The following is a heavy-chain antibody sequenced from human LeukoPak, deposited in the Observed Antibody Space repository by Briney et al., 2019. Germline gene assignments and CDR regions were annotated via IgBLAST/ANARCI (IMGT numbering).Heavy chain of an antibody. V-gene: IGHV3-48*01. J-gene: IGHJ3*02. CDR1: GFTFSSYS. CDR3: ARDLGQWELLALAPQEGAFDI. D-gene: IGHD1-26*01. CDR2: ISSSSSTI. Sequence: PAGGSLRLSCAASGFTFSSYSMNWVRQAPGKGLEWVSYISSSSSTIYYADSVKGRFTISRDNAKNSLYLQMNSLRAEDTAVYYCARDLGQWELLALAPQEGAFDIWGQGIMVTVSS.